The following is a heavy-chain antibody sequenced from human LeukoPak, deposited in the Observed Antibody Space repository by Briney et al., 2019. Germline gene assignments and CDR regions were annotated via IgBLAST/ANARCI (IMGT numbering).Heavy chain of an antibody. CDR3: GPGWPAPQL. D-gene: IGHD5-24*01. V-gene: IGHV3-74*01. Sequence: PGGSLRLSCAASGLTFSRYRMHWVRQAPGKGLVWVSHINTDESSTSYADSVKGRFTISRDNAKNTLYLQMNSLRAEDTAVYYCGPGWPAPQLRGQGTLVTVSS. CDR1: GLTFSRYR. CDR2: INTDESST. J-gene: IGHJ4*02.